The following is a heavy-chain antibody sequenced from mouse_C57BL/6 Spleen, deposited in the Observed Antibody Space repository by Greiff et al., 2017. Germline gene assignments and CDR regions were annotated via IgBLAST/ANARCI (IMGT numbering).Heavy chain of an antibody. CDR3: ARLHAAMDY. D-gene: IGHD6-5*01. CDR1: GYTFTSYW. CDR2: IDPSDSYT. J-gene: IGHJ4*01. Sequence: VQLQQPGAELVKPGASVKLSCKASGYTFTSYWMQWVKQRPGQGLEWIGEIDPSDSYTNYNQKFKGKATLTVDTSSSTAYMQLSSLTSDDSAVYYCARLHAAMDYWGQGTSVTVSS. V-gene: IGHV1-50*01.